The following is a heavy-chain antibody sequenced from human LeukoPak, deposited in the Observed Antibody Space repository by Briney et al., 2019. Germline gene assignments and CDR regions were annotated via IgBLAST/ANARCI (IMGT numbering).Heavy chain of an antibody. CDR2: IWLDGSAE. D-gene: IGHD1-14*01. Sequence: GGSLRLSCAASEFDFSSHAMTWVRQAPGKGLEWVAIIWLDGSAEYYGDSVKGRFTVSRDNSKNTLYLQMDSLRVEDTAVYYCARDLNREDFDYWGQGTLVAVSS. J-gene: IGHJ4*02. V-gene: IGHV3-33*08. CDR3: ARDLNREDFDY. CDR1: EFDFSSHA.